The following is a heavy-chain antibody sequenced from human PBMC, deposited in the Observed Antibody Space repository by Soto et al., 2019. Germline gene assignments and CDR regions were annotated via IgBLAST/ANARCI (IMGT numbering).Heavy chain of an antibody. CDR3: ATSYDSGFDP. J-gene: IGHJ5*02. Sequence: ASVKVSCKASGYSFSTYDISWLRQAPGQGPEWMGRISPKNGNTNSAQNFQDRVTMTADTSSSTAYMELRGLRSDDTAKYYCATSYDSGFDPWGQGTLVTVSS. CDR2: ISPKNGNT. CDR1: GYSFSTYD. V-gene: IGHV1-18*04. D-gene: IGHD3-3*01.